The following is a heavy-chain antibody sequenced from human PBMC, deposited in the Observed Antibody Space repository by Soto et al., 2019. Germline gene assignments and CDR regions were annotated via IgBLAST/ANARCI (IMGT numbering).Heavy chain of an antibody. CDR2: FDPEDGET. CDR3: ATHLILYCSGGSCYSEPKYFQH. D-gene: IGHD2-15*01. Sequence: GASVKVSCKVSGYTLTELSMHWVRQAPGKGLEWMGGFDPEDGETIYAQKFQGRVTMTEDTSTDTAYMELSSLRSEDTAVYYCATHLILYCSGGSCYSEPKYFQHWGQGTLVTVSS. J-gene: IGHJ1*01. V-gene: IGHV1-24*01. CDR1: GYTLTELS.